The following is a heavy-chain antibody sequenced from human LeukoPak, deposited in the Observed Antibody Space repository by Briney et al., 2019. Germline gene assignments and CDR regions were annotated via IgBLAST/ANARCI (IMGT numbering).Heavy chain of an antibody. Sequence: SETLSLTCTVSGGSISSYYWSWLRQPPGKGLEWIGYIYYSGSTNYNPSLKSRVTISVDTSKNQFSLKLSSVTAADTAGYYCARHYDSTTFDYCGQGTLVTVSS. J-gene: IGHJ4*02. CDR1: GGSISSYY. D-gene: IGHD3-22*01. CDR2: IYYSGST. V-gene: IGHV4-59*01. CDR3: ARHYDSTTFDY.